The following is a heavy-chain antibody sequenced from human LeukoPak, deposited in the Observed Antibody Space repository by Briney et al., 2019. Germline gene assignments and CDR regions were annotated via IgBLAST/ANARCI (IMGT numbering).Heavy chain of an antibody. V-gene: IGHV3-23*01. Sequence: SGGSLRLSCAASGLTVSSNYMSWVRQAPGKGLEWVSAISGSGGSTYYADSVKGRFTISRDNSKNTLYLQMNSLRAEDTAVYYCAKEVYIVATIPGNYFDYWGQGTLVTVSS. J-gene: IGHJ4*02. CDR2: ISGSGGST. CDR3: AKEVYIVATIPGNYFDY. D-gene: IGHD5-12*01. CDR1: GLTVSSNY.